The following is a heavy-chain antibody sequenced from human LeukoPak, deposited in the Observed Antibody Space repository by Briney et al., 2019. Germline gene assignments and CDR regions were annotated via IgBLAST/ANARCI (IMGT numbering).Heavy chain of an antibody. Sequence: PGGSLRLSCAASGFTFSDYYMSWIRQAPGKGLEWVSYISSSGSTIYYADSVKGRFTISRDNAKNSLYLQMNSLRAEDTAVYHCARDGSSSSPPLDYWGQGTLVTVSS. CDR2: ISSSGSTI. J-gene: IGHJ4*02. CDR1: GFTFSDYY. V-gene: IGHV3-11*04. D-gene: IGHD6-6*01. CDR3: ARDGSSSSPPLDY.